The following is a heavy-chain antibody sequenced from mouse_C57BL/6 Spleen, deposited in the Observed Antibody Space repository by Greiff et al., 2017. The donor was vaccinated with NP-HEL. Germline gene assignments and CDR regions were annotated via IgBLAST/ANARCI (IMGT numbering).Heavy chain of an antibody. CDR3: ARAYYSNLYWYFDV. D-gene: IGHD2-5*01. Sequence: EVKLVESGGGLVKPGGSLKLSCAASGFTFSSYTMSWVRQTPEKRLEWVATISGGGGNTYYPDSVKGRFTISRDNAKNTLYLQMSSLRSEDTALYYCARAYYSNLYWYFDVWGTGTTVTVSS. V-gene: IGHV5-9*01. J-gene: IGHJ1*03. CDR1: GFTFSSYT. CDR2: ISGGGGNT.